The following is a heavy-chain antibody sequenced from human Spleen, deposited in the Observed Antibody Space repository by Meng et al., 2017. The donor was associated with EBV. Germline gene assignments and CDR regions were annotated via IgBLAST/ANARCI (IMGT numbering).Heavy chain of an antibody. CDR2: IKSKTDGGTT. CDR1: GITFSKTW. V-gene: IGHV3-15*01. CDR3: TTNRGSK. J-gene: IGHJ4*02. Sequence: EVQVVESGGGLVKPGVSLRLSCAGSGITFSKTWMTWVRQAPGKGLEWVGRIKSKTDGGTTDYAAPVKGRFTISRDDSKKTLYLQMSSLKTEDTAVYYCTTNRGSKWGQGTLVTVSS. D-gene: IGHD5-12*01.